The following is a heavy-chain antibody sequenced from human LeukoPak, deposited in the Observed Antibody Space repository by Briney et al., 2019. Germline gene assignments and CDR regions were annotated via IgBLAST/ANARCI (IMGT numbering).Heavy chain of an antibody. D-gene: IGHD1-26*01. CDR1: GGSISSYY. V-gene: IGHV4-59*01. Sequence: SETLSLTCTVSGGSISSYYWSWIRQPPGKGLEWIGYIYYSGSTNYNPSLKSRVTISVDTSKNQFSLKLSSVTAADTAVYFCARQFLVGSTFHAFDLWGQGTRVTVSS. CDR3: ARQFLVGSTFHAFDL. CDR2: IYYSGST. J-gene: IGHJ3*01.